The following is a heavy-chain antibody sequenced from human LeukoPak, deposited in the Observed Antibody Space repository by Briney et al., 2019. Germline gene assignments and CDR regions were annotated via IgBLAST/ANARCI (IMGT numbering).Heavy chain of an antibody. Sequence: GGSLRLSCAASGFTFSSYGMHWVRQAPGKGLEWVSVIYSGGSTYYADSVKGRFTISRDNSKNTLYLQMNSLRAEDTAVYYCARDNNIRAFDIWGQGTMVTVSS. V-gene: IGHV3-53*01. D-gene: IGHD1/OR15-1a*01. CDR3: ARDNNIRAFDI. CDR1: GFTFSSYG. CDR2: IYSGGST. J-gene: IGHJ3*02.